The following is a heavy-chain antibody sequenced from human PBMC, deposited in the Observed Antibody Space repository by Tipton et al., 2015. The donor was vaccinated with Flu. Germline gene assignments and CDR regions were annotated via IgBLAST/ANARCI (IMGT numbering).Heavy chain of an antibody. CDR2: ITTSGNTI. Sequence: GSLRLSCAASGFTVSSKYMSWVRQAPGKGLEWVSYITTSGNTISYADSVKGRFTISRDNAKNSLYLQMNSLRAEDTAVYYCARVWGYSYYFDYWGQGTLVTVSS. V-gene: IGHV3-48*03. J-gene: IGHJ4*02. CDR1: GFTVSSKY. D-gene: IGHD3-16*01. CDR3: ARVWGYSYYFDY.